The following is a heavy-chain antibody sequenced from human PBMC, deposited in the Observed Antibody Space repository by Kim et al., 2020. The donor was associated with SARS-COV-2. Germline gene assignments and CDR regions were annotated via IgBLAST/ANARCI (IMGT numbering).Heavy chain of an antibody. D-gene: IGHD6-13*01. Sequence: KFQGRVTITSDKSTSTAYMELSSLRSEDTAVYYCARDLGSSSWSNYQLDYWGQGTLVTVSS. V-gene: IGHV1-69*04. CDR3: ARDLGSSSWSNYQLDY. J-gene: IGHJ4*02.